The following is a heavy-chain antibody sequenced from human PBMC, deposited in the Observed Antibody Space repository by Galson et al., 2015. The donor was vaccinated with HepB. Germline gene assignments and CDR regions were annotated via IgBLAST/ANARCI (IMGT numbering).Heavy chain of an antibody. D-gene: IGHD3-10*01. J-gene: IGHJ5*02. Sequence: SLRLSCAASGFSFRSHWMHWVRQAPGKGLEWVSRIISDGTVTNYADSVKGRFSISRDNAKSTVYLQMNNLRVEDTAVYYCVRQSGPFDPWGQGTLVTVSS. CDR2: IISDGTVT. CDR3: VRQSGPFDP. CDR1: GFSFRSHW. V-gene: IGHV3-74*01.